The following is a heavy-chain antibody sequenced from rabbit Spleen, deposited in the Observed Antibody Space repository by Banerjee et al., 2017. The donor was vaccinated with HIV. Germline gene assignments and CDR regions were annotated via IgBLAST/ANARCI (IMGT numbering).Heavy chain of an antibody. CDR1: GFSFSSSYW. V-gene: IGHV1S45*01. Sequence: QEQLTETGGGLVQPGASLTLTCTASGFSFSSSYWMCWVRQAPEKGLEWIGCINTGSGSAYYASWVNGRFSISKTSSTTVTLQMTSLTVADTATYFCARGGSVVYVYGDLWGQGTLVTVS. CDR3: ARGGSVVYVYGDL. J-gene: IGHJ4*01. CDR2: INTGSGSA. D-gene: IGHD6-1*01.